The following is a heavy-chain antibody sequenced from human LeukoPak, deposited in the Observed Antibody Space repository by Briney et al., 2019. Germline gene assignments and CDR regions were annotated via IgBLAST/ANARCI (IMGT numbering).Heavy chain of an antibody. Sequence: GGSLRLSCAASGFXFSNALISWVRQAPGKGLEWVGRIKSKLDGETTHYAAPVKGRFTISRDDSKNTLYLQMNSLRAEDTAVYYCAKTGSSGYYGTPFDYWGQGTLVTVSS. D-gene: IGHD3-22*01. V-gene: IGHV3-15*01. CDR1: GFXFSNAL. J-gene: IGHJ4*02. CDR3: AKTGSSGYYGTPFDY. CDR2: IKSKLDGETT.